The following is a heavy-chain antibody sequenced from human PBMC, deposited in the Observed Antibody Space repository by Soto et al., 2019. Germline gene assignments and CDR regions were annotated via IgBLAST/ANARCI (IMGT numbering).Heavy chain of an antibody. Sequence: QLQLQESGPGLVKPSETLSLTCTVSGGSISSSSYYWGWIRQPPGKGLEWIGSIYYSGSTYYNPSRKSRVTTSVDTSKNQFSLKLRSVTAADTAVYYCSRHGPGGSYSDYWGQGTLVTVSS. CDR2: IYYSGST. J-gene: IGHJ4*02. V-gene: IGHV4-39*01. CDR1: GGSISSSSYY. CDR3: SRHGPGGSYSDY. D-gene: IGHD1-26*01.